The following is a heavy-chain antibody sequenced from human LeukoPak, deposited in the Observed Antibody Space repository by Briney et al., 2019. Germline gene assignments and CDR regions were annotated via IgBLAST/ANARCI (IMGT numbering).Heavy chain of an antibody. CDR1: GSTFNTYS. Sequence: GGSLRLSCVASGSTFNTYSMNWFRQAPGKGLEWISYISSSSATIYYADSVKGRFTISRDNAKNSLYLQMNSLRAEDTAVYYCARGRDLFDSWGQGTLVIVSS. J-gene: IGHJ4*02. V-gene: IGHV3-48*04. CDR3: ARGRDLFDS. CDR2: ISSSSATI.